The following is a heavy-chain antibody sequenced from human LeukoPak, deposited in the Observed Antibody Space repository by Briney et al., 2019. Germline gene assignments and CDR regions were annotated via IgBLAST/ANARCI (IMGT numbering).Heavy chain of an antibody. J-gene: IGHJ5*02. Sequence: PSETLSLTCTVSGGSISSSSYYWSWIRQPPGKGLEWIGSIYYSGSTYYNPSLKSRVTISVDTSKNQFSLKLSSVTAADTAVYYCARRYSSSWGRYNWFDPWGQGTLVTVSS. D-gene: IGHD6-13*01. V-gene: IGHV4-39*01. CDR1: GGSISSSSYY. CDR3: ARRYSSSWGRYNWFDP. CDR2: IYYSGST.